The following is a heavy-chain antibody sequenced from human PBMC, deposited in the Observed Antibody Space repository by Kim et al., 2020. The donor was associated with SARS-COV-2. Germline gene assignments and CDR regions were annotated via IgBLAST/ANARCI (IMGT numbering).Heavy chain of an antibody. D-gene: IGHD6-6*01. V-gene: IGHV4-59*10. CDR3: ARYSGSSFDY. J-gene: IGHJ4*02. Sequence: GSTNTNPSLKSRITMSVDTSKNQVSLRLSSVTAADTAVYYCARYSGSSFDYWGQGTLVTVSS. CDR2: GST.